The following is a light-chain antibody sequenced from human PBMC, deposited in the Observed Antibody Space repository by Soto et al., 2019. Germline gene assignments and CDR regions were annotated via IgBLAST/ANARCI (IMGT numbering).Light chain of an antibody. J-gene: IGKJ4*01. CDR1: QTISTW. V-gene: IGKV1-5*03. CDR2: KAS. CDR3: QQRNDWPLT. Sequence: QVTQSPPTLSASVGARVTITCRASQTISTWMAWYQQKPGTAPKLLIYKASTLKSGVPSRFSGSGSGTELTLSISSLEPEDCDVYVCQQRNDWPLTFGGGTKVDIK.